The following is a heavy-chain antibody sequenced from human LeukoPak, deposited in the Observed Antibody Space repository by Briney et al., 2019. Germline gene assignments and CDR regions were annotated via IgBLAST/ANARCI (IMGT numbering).Heavy chain of an antibody. J-gene: IGHJ3*02. D-gene: IGHD2-2*02. Sequence: ASVKVSCKASGYTFTSYGIGWVRQAPGQGLEWMGWISAYNGNTNYAQKLQGRVTMTTDTSTSTAYMELRSLRSDDTAVYYCARDVGYCSSTSCYSVHDAFDIWGQGTMVTVSS. CDR2: ISAYNGNT. CDR1: GYTFTSYG. V-gene: IGHV1-18*01. CDR3: ARDVGYCSSTSCYSVHDAFDI.